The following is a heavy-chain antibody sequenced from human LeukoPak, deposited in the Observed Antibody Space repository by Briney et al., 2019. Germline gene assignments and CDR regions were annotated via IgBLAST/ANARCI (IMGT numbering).Heavy chain of an antibody. D-gene: IGHD2-8*01. CDR2: INHSGST. CDR3: ARDGYCTNGVCYTFDY. CDR1: GGSFSSYY. J-gene: IGHJ4*02. Sequence: SETLSLTCAVYGGSFSSYYWSWIRQPPGKGLEWIGEINHSGSTNYNPSLKSRVTISVDTSKNQFSLKLSSVTAADTAVYYCARDGYCTNGVCYTFDYWGQGTLVTVSS. V-gene: IGHV4-34*01.